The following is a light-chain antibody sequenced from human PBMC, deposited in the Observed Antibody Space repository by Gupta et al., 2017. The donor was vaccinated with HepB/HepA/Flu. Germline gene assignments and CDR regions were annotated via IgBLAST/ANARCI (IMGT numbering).Light chain of an antibody. J-gene: IGKJ5*01. Sequence: IQTTQSPSSLSASVGDRVTITCLASQSISSYLPWYQQKPGKAPKLLIYAASSVQSGVPSRFSGSGSGTDFTLTISRLQPEDFATYYCQQSDSTPLTFGQGTQLEIK. CDR1: QSISSY. V-gene: IGKV1-39*01. CDR2: AAS. CDR3: QQSDSTPLT.